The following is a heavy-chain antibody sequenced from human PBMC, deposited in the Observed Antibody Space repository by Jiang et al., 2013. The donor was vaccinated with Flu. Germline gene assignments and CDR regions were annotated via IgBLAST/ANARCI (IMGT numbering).Heavy chain of an antibody. CDR3: ARDPGAYDRRNGDAFDI. J-gene: IGHJ3*02. D-gene: IGHD3-22*01. Sequence: SGAEVKKPGASVKVSCKASGYTFTSYYMHWVRQAPGQGLEWMGIINPSGGSTSYAQKFQGRVTMTRDTSTSTVYMELSSLRSEDTAVYYCARDPGAYDRRNGDAFDIWGQGTMVTVSS. CDR2: INPSGGST. CDR1: GYTFTSYY. V-gene: IGHV1-46*01.